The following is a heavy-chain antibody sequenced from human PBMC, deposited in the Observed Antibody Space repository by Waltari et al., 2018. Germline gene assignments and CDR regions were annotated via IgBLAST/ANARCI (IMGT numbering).Heavy chain of an antibody. Sequence: QVQLQQWGAGLLKPSETLSLTCAVYGGSFSGYYWSWIRQPPGKGLEWVSAISGSGGSTYYADSVKGRFTISRDNAKNSLYLQMNSLRAEDTAVYYCARRHSGDRGVDYWGQGTLVTVSS. D-gene: IGHD3-10*01. CDR1: GGSFSGYY. J-gene: IGHJ4*02. CDR3: ARRHSGDRGVDY. V-gene: IGHV3-11*04. CDR2: ISGSGGST.